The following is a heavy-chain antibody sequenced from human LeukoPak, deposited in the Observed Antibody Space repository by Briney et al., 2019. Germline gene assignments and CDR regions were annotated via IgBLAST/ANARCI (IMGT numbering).Heavy chain of an antibody. CDR2: IYHSGST. Sequence: SETLSLTCAVSGYSISSGYYWGWIRQPPGKGLEWIVSIYHSGSTYYNPSLKSRVTISVDTSKNQFSLKLSSVTAADTAVYYCYITMIVVVGKYFDYWGQGTLVTVSS. CDR1: GYSISSGYY. V-gene: IGHV4-38-2*01. CDR3: YITMIVVVGKYFDY. D-gene: IGHD3-22*01. J-gene: IGHJ4*02.